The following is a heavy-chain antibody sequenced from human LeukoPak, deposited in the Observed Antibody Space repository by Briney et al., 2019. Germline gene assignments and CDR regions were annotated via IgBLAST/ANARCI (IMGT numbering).Heavy chain of an antibody. Sequence: GGSLRLSCAASGFPFSTFGMTWVRQAPGKGLEWVSSISSSSDYIYYADSVEGRFTISRDNAKNSLYLQMDSLRAEDTAVYYCAREVRDSGWSTLTYYFDSWGQGTLVTVSS. V-gene: IGHV3-21*01. CDR2: ISSSSDYI. D-gene: IGHD6-19*01. J-gene: IGHJ4*02. CDR3: AREVRDSGWSTLTYYFDS. CDR1: GFPFSTFG.